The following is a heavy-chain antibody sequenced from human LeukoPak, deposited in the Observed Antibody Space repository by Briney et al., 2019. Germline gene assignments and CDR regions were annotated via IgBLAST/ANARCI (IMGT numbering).Heavy chain of an antibody. V-gene: IGHV3-9*01. D-gene: IGHD3-22*01. CDR2: ISWNSGSI. CDR1: GFTFDDYA. J-gene: IGHJ4*02. Sequence: PGGSLRLSCAASGFTFDDYAMHWVRQAPGKGLEWVSGISWNSGSIGYADSVKGRFTISRDNAKNSLYLQMNSLRAEDTALYYCAKAAPPYYYDSSGYYDYWGQGTLVIVSS. CDR3: AKAAPPYYYDSSGYYDY.